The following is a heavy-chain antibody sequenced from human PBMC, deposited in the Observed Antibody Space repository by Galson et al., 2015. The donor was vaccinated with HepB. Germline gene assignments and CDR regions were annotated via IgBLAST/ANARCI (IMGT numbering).Heavy chain of an antibody. J-gene: IGHJ4*02. CDR2: INPSGGST. V-gene: IGHV1-46*03. CDR1: GYTFTSYY. D-gene: IGHD3-22*01. Sequence: SVKVSCKASGYTFTSYYMHWVRQAPGQGLEWMGIINPSGGSTSYAQKFQGRVTMTRDTSTSTVYMELSSLRSEDTAVYYCAREFYYYDSSVDTSPPHKDHPYFDYWGQGTLVTVSS. CDR3: AREFYYYDSSVDTSPPHKDHPYFDY.